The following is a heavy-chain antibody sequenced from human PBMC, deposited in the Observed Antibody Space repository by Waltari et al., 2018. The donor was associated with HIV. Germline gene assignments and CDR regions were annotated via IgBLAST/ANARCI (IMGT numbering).Heavy chain of an antibody. D-gene: IGHD6-13*01. Sequence: EVQLVETGGGLIQPGGSLRLSCAASGFTVSSNYMSWVRQAPGKGLEWVSVIYSGGSTYYADSVNGRFTISRDNSKITLYLQMNILRAEDTAVYYCARDPEQQLGSWGQGTLVTVSS. CDR3: ARDPEQQLGS. CDR1: GFTVSSNY. J-gene: IGHJ4*02. CDR2: IYSGGST. V-gene: IGHV3-53*02.